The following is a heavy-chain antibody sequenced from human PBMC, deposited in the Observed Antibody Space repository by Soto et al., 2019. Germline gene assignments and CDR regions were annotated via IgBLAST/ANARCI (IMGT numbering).Heavy chain of an antibody. Sequence: QVQLVQSGAEVKKPGASVKVSCKASGYTFTTYDINWVRQAPGQGLEWMGSISTYNGNTNYAQRVQGRVTMSTDTSTSTAYMELRSLRSDDTAVYYCARTHFDAFDIWGQGTMVTVSS. J-gene: IGHJ3*02. CDR2: ISTYNGNT. V-gene: IGHV1-18*01. CDR3: ARTHFDAFDI. CDR1: GYTFTTYD.